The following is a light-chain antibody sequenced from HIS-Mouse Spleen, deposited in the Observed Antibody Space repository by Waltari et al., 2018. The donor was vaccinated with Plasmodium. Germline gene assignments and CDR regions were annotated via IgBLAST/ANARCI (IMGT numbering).Light chain of an antibody. J-gene: IGLJ3*02. Sequence: SYELTQPPSVSVSPGQTARITCSGTALPIRCAYLYQQKSDQAPVLVIYEDSKRLSGIPERFSGSSSGTMATLTISGAQVEDEADYYCYSTDSSVNHRVFGGGTKLTVL. CDR2: EDS. V-gene: IGLV3-10*01. CDR1: ALPIRC. CDR3: YSTDSSVNHRV.